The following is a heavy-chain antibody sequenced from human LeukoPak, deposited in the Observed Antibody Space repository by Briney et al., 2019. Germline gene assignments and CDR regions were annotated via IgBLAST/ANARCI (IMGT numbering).Heavy chain of an antibody. V-gene: IGHV3-21*01. Sequence: GGSLRLSCAASGFTFSSYSMNWVRQAPGKGLEWVSSISSSSSYIYYADSVKGRFTISRDNAKNSLYLQMNSLRAEDTAVYYCARDFWSGYYTPDAFDIWGQGTMVTVSS. J-gene: IGHJ3*02. D-gene: IGHD3-3*01. CDR2: ISSSSSYI. CDR1: GFTFSSYS. CDR3: ARDFWSGYYTPDAFDI.